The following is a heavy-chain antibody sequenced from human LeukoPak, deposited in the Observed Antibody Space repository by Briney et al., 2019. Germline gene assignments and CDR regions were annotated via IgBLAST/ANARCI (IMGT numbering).Heavy chain of an antibody. Sequence: PGGSLRLSCAASGFTFSNYGMSWVRQAPGKGLEWVSSIRGSGGSTYFADSVKGRFTISRDNSKNTLYLQMNRLRAEDTAVYFCAKSGRGSYSLVAFDIWGQGTMVTVSS. CDR1: GFTFSNYG. J-gene: IGHJ3*02. CDR3: AKSGRGSYSLVAFDI. D-gene: IGHD1-26*01. CDR2: IRGSGGST. V-gene: IGHV3-23*01.